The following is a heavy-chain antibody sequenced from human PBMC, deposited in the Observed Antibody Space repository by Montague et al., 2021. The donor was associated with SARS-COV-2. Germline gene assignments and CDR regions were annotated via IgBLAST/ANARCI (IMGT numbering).Heavy chain of an antibody. CDR3: ARAQNTCFIANCVNYFDV. J-gene: IGHJ4*02. CDR2: VHYTGST. CDR1: GGSMSGYY. V-gene: IGHV4-59*01. Sequence: SETLSLTCEVSGGSMSGYYWTWIRQSPGKGLEWIDYVHYTGSTKYNPSLKTRVSLSLDTPKNHFSLHLSSVTAADTAIYFCARAQNTCFIANCVNYFDVWGLGALDTVSS. D-gene: IGHD1-1*01.